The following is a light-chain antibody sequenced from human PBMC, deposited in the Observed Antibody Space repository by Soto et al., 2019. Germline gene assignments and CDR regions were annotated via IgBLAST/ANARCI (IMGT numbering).Light chain of an antibody. Sequence: ALTQPASVSGAPGQSITISCTGTSSDVGGYNYVSWYQQHPGKAPKLMIYDVSNRPSGVSNRSSGSKSGNTASLTISGLQAEDEADYYCNSYTSSSTLVFGTGTKLTVL. CDR2: DVS. CDR3: NSYTSSSTLV. J-gene: IGLJ1*01. CDR1: SSDVGGYNY. V-gene: IGLV2-14*01.